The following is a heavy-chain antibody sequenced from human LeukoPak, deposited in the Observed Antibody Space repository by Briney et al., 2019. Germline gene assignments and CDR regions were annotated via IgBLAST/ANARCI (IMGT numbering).Heavy chain of an antibody. D-gene: IGHD1-1*01. CDR2: IYHSGST. V-gene: IGHV4-30-2*01. Sequence: SETLSLTCTVSGGSISSGGYYWSWIRQPPGKGLEWIGYIYHSGSTYYNPSLKSRVTISVDRSKNQFSLKLSSVTAADTAVYYCARGYDWFDSWGQGTLVTVSS. J-gene: IGHJ5*01. CDR3: ARGYDWFDS. CDR1: GGSISSGGYY.